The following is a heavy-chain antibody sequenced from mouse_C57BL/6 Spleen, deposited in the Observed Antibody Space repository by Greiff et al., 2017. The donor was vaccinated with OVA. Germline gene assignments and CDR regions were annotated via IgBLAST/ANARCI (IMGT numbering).Heavy chain of an antibody. J-gene: IGHJ1*03. CDR2: IDPEDGET. CDR1: GFNIKDYY. D-gene: IGHD1-1*01. V-gene: IGHV14-2*01. CDR3: ASLITTVVARYWYFDV. Sequence: EVKLVESGAELVKPGASVKLSCTASGFNIKDYYMHWVKQRTEQGLEWIGRIDPEDGETKYAPKFQGKATITADTSSNTAYLQLSSLTSEDTAVYYCASLITTVVARYWYFDVWGTGTTVTVSS.